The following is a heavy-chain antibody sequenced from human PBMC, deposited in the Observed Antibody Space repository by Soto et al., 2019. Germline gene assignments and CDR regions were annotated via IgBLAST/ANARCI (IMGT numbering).Heavy chain of an antibody. Sequence: SGFTFSSYSMNWVRQAPGKGLEWVSSISSSSSYIYYADSVKGRFTISRDNAKNSLYLQMNSLRAEDTAVYYCARDGSGYASGYYYYGMDVWGQGTTVTVSS. V-gene: IGHV3-21*01. CDR3: ARDGSGYASGYYYYGMDV. CDR1: GFTFSSYS. CDR2: ISSSSSYI. D-gene: IGHD5-12*01. J-gene: IGHJ6*02.